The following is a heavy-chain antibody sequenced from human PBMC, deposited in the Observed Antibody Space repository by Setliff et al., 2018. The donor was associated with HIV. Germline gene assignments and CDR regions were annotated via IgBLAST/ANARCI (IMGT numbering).Heavy chain of an antibody. CDR2: ISYSGNA. D-gene: IGHD6-13*01. V-gene: IGHV4-39*01. J-gene: IGHJ5*02. CDR1: GGSINSGIQY. CDR3: ARRGSSWYSHWFDP. Sequence: LSLTCNVSGGSINSGIQYWGWVRQSPGKGLEWIGTISYSGNAYYNPSLKSRVTISVDTSKSQFSLNVKSMTAADTAIYYCARRGSSWYSHWFDPWGQGTLVTVSS.